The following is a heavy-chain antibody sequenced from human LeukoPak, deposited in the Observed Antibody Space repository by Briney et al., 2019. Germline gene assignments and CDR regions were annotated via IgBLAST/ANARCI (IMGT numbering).Heavy chain of an antibody. CDR1: GFTFTSSA. Sequence: GTSVKVSCKASGFTFTSSAVQWVRQARGQRLEWIGWIVVGSGNTNYAQKFQERVTITRDMSTSTAYMELSSLRSEDTAVYYCAAGLSSGYYYGDRDYWGQGTLVTVSP. CDR3: AAGLSSGYYYGDRDY. V-gene: IGHV1-58*01. J-gene: IGHJ4*02. D-gene: IGHD3-22*01. CDR2: IVVGSGNT.